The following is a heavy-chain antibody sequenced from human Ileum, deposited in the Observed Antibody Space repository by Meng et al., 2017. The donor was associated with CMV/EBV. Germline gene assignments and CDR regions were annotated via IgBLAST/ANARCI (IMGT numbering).Heavy chain of an antibody. CDR1: GGSFSGYY. CDR2: VSHSGVT. CDR3: AREPPFVPANS. J-gene: IGHJ4*02. V-gene: IGHV4-34*02. D-gene: IGHD2-21*01. Sequence: QVQLQPWGAGLLKPSETLSLTSAVYGGSFSGYYWSWIRQPPGKGLEWIAEVSHSGVTNYNPSLKSRVTISIDTSKNQFSLHLSSVTAADTAVYYCAREPPFVPANSWGQGTLVTVSS.